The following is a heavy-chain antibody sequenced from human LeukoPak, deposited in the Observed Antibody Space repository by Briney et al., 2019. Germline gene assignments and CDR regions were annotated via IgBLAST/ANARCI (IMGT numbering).Heavy chain of an antibody. Sequence: SETLSLTCTVSGGSISSSSYYWGWIRQPPGKGLECFGSIYYSGSTHYNPSLKSRVTISVDTSKNKLSLSLRSLTAAATTAYYWARDGAAAPIDYWGQGTLVTVSS. CDR1: GGSISSSSYY. V-gene: IGHV4-39*07. CDR2: IYYSGST. J-gene: IGHJ4*02. CDR3: ARDGAAAPIDY. D-gene: IGHD2-2*01.